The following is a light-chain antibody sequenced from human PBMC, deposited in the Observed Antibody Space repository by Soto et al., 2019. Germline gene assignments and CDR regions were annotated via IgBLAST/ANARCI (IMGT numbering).Light chain of an antibody. Sequence: QSVLTQPASVSGSPGQSITISCTGTSSDVGGYNYVSWYQQHPGQAPKLMIYDVSNRPSGVSNRFSCSKSGNTASLTISGLQAEDEADYYCSSYTSSSTLVFGGGTKLTVL. CDR1: SSDVGGYNY. J-gene: IGLJ3*02. CDR3: SSYTSSSTLV. V-gene: IGLV2-14*01. CDR2: DVS.